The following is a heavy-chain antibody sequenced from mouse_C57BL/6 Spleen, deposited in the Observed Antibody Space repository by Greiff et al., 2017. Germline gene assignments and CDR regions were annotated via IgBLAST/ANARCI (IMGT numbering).Heavy chain of an antibody. D-gene: IGHD2-3*01. Sequence: EVQGVESVAELVRPGASVKLSCTASGFNIKNTYMHWVKQRPEQGLEWIGRIDPANGNTKYAPKFQGKATITAETSSNTAYLQLSSLTSEDTAIYCCADGYYGDYYAMDYWGQGTSVTVSS. CDR1: GFNIKNTY. J-gene: IGHJ4*01. V-gene: IGHV14-3*01. CDR3: ADGYYGDYYAMDY. CDR2: IDPANGNT.